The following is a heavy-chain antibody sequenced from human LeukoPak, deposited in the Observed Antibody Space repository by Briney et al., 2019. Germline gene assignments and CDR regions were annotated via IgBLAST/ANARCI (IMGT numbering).Heavy chain of an antibody. J-gene: IGHJ4*02. Sequence: SVKVSCKASGFTFTSSAVQWVRQARGQRLEWIGWIVVGSGNTNYAQKFQERVTITRDMSTSTVYMELSSLRSEDTAVYYCARETRGAVGSYWGQGTLVTVSS. CDR1: GFTFTSSA. D-gene: IGHD6-19*01. CDR3: ARETRGAVGSY. CDR2: IVVGSGNT. V-gene: IGHV1-58*01.